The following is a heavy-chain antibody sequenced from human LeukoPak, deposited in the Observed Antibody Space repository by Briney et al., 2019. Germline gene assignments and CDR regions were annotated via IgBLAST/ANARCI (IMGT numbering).Heavy chain of an antibody. Sequence: PGRSLRLSCAASGFTFSSYGMHWVRQAPGKGLEWVAVISYDGSNKYYADSVKGRFTISRDNSKNTLYPQMNSLRAEDTAVYYCAKDDSSGYFIYYGMDVWGQGTTVTVSS. CDR2: ISYDGSNK. V-gene: IGHV3-30*18. J-gene: IGHJ6*02. CDR3: AKDDSSGYFIYYGMDV. D-gene: IGHD3-22*01. CDR1: GFTFSSYG.